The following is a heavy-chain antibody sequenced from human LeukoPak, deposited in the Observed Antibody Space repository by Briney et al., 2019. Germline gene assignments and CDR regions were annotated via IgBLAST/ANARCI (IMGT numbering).Heavy chain of an antibody. J-gene: IGHJ4*02. D-gene: IGHD2-2*01. CDR2: IKQDGSEK. Sequence: PGGSLRLSCAASGFTLSSYWMSWVRQAPGKGLEWVANIKQDGSEKCYVDSVKGRFTISRDNAKNSLYLQMNSLRAEDTAVYYCARDRIRDCSSTSCKGGFWGQGTLVTVSS. V-gene: IGHV3-7*01. CDR1: GFTLSSYW. CDR3: ARDRIRDCSSTSCKGGF.